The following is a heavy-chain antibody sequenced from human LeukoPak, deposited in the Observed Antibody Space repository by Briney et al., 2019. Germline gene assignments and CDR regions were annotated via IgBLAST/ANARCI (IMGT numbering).Heavy chain of an antibody. CDR1: GGSVSSYY. CDR2: IYTSGST. J-gene: IGHJ4*02. CDR3: ARAGGSFLDYFDF. D-gene: IGHD1-26*01. V-gene: IGHV4-4*07. Sequence: PSETLSLTCTVSGGSVSSYYWSWIRQPAGKGLEWIGRIYTSGSTYYNPSLKSRVTMSIDTSKNQFSLKLRSVTAADTAVYFCARAGGSFLDYFDFWGQGTLVTVSS.